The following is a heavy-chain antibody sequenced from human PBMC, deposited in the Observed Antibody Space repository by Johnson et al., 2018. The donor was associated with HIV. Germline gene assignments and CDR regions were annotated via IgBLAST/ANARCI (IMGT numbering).Heavy chain of an antibody. CDR3: ARGGVYKQFLAFDAFDI. D-gene: IGHD6-13*01. V-gene: IGHV3-30-3*01. CDR1: GFTFSSYA. J-gene: IGHJ3*02. CDR2: ISFDGSNK. Sequence: QVQLVESGGGVVQPGRSLRLSCAASGFTFSSYAMHWVRQAPGKGLEWMAVISFDGSNKYYADSVKGRFTISRDNSKNMLFLQMNSLRAEDTAVYYCARGGVYKQFLAFDAFDIWGQGTMVTVSS.